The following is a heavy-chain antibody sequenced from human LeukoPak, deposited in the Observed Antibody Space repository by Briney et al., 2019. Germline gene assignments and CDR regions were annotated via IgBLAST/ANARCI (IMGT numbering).Heavy chain of an antibody. Sequence: PSETLSLTCAVYGGSFSGYYWSWIRQPPGKGLEWIGEINHSGSTNYNPSLKSRVTISVDTSKNQFSLKLSSVTAADTAVYYCARGARVRGDLDYYYMDVWGKGTTVTVSS. V-gene: IGHV4-34*01. CDR2: INHSGST. D-gene: IGHD3-10*01. J-gene: IGHJ6*03. CDR3: ARGARVRGDLDYYYMDV. CDR1: GGSFSGYY.